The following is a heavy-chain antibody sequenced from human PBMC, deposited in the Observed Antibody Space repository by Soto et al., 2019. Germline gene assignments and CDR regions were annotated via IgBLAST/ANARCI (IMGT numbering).Heavy chain of an antibody. CDR1: GYTFTDYD. J-gene: IGHJ4*02. Sequence: QVRVVQSGAEVKKPGASVKVSCKTSGYTFTDYDINWVRQAPGQGLEWMGWVSPDHGKAGYAQPFQGRVTMTSDTSISTVFMELTNLRSEDTAVYYCAVTTGYWGQGTKVTVSS. V-gene: IGHV1-8*01. CDR2: VSPDHGKA. D-gene: IGHD4-17*01. CDR3: AVTTGY.